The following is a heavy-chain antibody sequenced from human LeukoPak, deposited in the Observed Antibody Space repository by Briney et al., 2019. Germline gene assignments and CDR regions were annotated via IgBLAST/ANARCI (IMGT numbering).Heavy chain of an antibody. V-gene: IGHV4-4*07. CDR1: GRSIISDN. D-gene: IGHD3-10*01. Sequence: PSETLSLTCSVSGRSIISDNWSWIRQPAGKGLEWIGRMYFNGTTKYNPSLTSRVTISVDISKNELSLTLTSVTAADMAVYYCARDYMTMIRGTRETDFYYYMDVWGKGATVTISS. CDR3: ARDYMTMIRGTRETDFYYYMDV. J-gene: IGHJ6*03. CDR2: MYFNGTT.